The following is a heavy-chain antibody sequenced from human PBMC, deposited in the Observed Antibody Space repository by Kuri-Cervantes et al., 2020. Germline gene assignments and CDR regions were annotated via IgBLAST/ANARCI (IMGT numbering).Heavy chain of an antibody. J-gene: IGHJ4*02. D-gene: IGHD6-19*01. CDR2: IYYSGST. CDR3: ARDRSGVDY. Sequence: SETLSLTCTVSGGSISSYYWSWIRQPPGKGLEWIGYIYYSGSTYYNPSLKSRVTISVDTSKNQFSLKLSSVTAADTAVYYCARDRSGVDYWGQGTLVTVSS. V-gene: IGHV4-59*12. CDR1: GGSISSYY.